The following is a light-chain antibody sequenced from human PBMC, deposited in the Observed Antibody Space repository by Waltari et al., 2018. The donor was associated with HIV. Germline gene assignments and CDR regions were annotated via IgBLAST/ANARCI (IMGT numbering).Light chain of an antibody. Sequence: NFMLTQAHSVSESPGKTVTLSCTRRSGSIASNFVQWYKQRPGSAPTIVIYEDKERPSGVPDRFSGSIDSSSNSASLTISGLKTEDEADYYCQSYDSSNHVVFGGGTKLTVL. CDR2: EDK. J-gene: IGLJ2*01. V-gene: IGLV6-57*03. CDR3: QSYDSSNHVV. CDR1: SGSIASNF.